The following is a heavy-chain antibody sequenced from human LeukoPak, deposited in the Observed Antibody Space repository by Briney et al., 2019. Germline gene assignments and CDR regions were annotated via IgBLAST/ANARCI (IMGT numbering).Heavy chain of an antibody. V-gene: IGHV4-59*06. CDR1: GGSISSYY. D-gene: IGHD3-16*02. J-gene: IGHJ4*02. CDR3: ARDYVWGSYRSGFDY. Sequence: SETLSLTCTVSGGSISSYYWSWIRQPPGKGLEWIGYIYYSGSTYYNPSLKSRVTISVDTSKNQFSLKLSSVTAADTAVYYCARDYVWGSYRSGFDYWGQGTLVTVSS. CDR2: IYYSGST.